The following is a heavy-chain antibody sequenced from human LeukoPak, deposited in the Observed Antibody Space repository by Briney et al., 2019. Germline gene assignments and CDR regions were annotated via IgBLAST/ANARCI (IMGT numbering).Heavy chain of an antibody. Sequence: GGSLRLSCAASGFTFSSYWMSWVRQAPGKGLEWVSSISSSSSYIYYADSVKGRFTISRDNAKNSLYLQMNSLRAEDTAVYYCARGSGIVVAFGAFDIWGQGTMVTVSS. CDR3: ARGSGIVVAFGAFDI. J-gene: IGHJ3*02. V-gene: IGHV3-21*01. CDR2: ISSSSSYI. D-gene: IGHD3-22*01. CDR1: GFTFSSYW.